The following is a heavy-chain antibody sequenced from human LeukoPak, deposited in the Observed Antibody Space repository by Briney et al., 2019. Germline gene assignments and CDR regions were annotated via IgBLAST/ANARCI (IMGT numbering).Heavy chain of an antibody. J-gene: IGHJ6*02. CDR1: GFTFSSYW. D-gene: IGHD3-10*01. V-gene: IGHV3-74*01. CDR3: ARSHRGYYYYYGMDV. Sequence: GGSLRLSCAASGFTFSSYWTHWVRQAPGKGLVWVSRINSDGSSTSYADSVKGRFTISRDNAKNTLYLQMNSLRAEDTAVYYCARSHRGYYYYYGMDVWGQGTTVTVSS. CDR2: INSDGSST.